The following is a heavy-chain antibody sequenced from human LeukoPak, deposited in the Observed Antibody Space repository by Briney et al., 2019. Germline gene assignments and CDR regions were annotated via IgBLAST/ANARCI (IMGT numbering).Heavy chain of an antibody. V-gene: IGHV3-48*02. J-gene: IGHJ2*01. CDR3: TRDAATAGTYWYFDP. CDR1: GFTFSTYS. D-gene: IGHD6-13*01. Sequence: GGSLRLSCAASGFTFSTYSMNWVRQAPGRGLEWISYISGFTSTIYYADSVKGRFTISRDNGKNSLYLQMNSLRDEDTALYYCTRDAATAGTYWYFDPWGRGTLVTVSS. CDR2: ISGFTSTI.